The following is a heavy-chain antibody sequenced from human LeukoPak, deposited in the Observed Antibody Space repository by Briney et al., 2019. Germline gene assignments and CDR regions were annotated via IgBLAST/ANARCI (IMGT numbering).Heavy chain of an antibody. CDR1: GGSISSYY. CDR2: IYYSGST. V-gene: IGHV4-59*01. D-gene: IGHD1-26*01. J-gene: IGHJ4*02. CDR3: AKVASGSYYNWPFDY. Sequence: TSETLSLTCTVSGGSISSYYWSWIRQPPGKGLEWIGYIYYSGSTNYNPSLKSRVTISVDTSKNQFSLKLSSVTAADTAVYYCAKVASGSYYNWPFDYWGQGTLVTVSS.